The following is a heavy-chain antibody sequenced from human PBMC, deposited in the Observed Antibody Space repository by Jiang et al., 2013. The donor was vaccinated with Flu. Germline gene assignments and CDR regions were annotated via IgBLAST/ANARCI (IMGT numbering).Heavy chain of an antibody. D-gene: IGHD1-26*01. J-gene: IGHJ4*02. CDR3: ARGAGEWEALTTIS. Sequence: VQLVESGAEVKKPGASVKVSCKASGYGFSYYDINWVRQTPGQGLEWMAWMNPNSAMTGNAQKFKGRVSMTSNASARTAYLELSSLTSEDTAIYYCARGAGEWEALTTISRGQGTPVIVSS. CDR2: MNPNSAMT. CDR1: GYGFSYYD. V-gene: IGHV1-8*01.